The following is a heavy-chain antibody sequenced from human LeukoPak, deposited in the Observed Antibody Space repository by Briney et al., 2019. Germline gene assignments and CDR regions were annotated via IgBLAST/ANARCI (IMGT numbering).Heavy chain of an antibody. D-gene: IGHD2-2*01. CDR1: GFTFSSYA. CDR2: ISYDGSNK. Sequence: GRSLRLSCAASGFTFSSYAMHWVRQAPGKGLEWVAVISYDGSNKYYADSVKGRFTISRGNSKNTLYLQMNSLRAEDTAVYYCARSYCSSTSCYEWGDSGWFDPWGQGTLVTVSS. J-gene: IGHJ5*02. CDR3: ARSYCSSTSCYEWGDSGWFDP. V-gene: IGHV3-30-3*01.